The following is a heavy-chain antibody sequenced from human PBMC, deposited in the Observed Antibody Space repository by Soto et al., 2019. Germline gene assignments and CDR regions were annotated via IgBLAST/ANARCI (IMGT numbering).Heavy chain of an antibody. D-gene: IGHD2-15*01. CDR2: IYWDDDK. CDR1: GFSLSTSGVG. CDR3: AHVLVVVANYGMDV. Sequence: QITLKEPGPTLVKPTQTLTLTCTFSGFSLSTSGVGVGWIRQPPGKALEWLALIYWDDDKRYSPSLTSRLTITKDTSKNQVVLTMTNMDPVDTATYYCAHVLVVVANYGMDVWGQGTTVTVSS. J-gene: IGHJ6*02. V-gene: IGHV2-5*02.